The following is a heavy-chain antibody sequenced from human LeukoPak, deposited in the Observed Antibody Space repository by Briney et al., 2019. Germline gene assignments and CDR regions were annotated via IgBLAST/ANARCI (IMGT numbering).Heavy chain of an antibody. D-gene: IGHD5-24*01. J-gene: IGHJ4*02. CDR3: AEGGGGRRDGYNFDY. V-gene: IGHV1-69*02. CDR1: GGTFSSYT. CDR2: IIPILGIA. Sequence: ASVKVSCKASGGTFSSYTISWVRQAPGQGLEWMGRIIPILGIANYAQKFQGRVTITADKSTSTAYMELSSLRSEDTAVYYCAEGGGGRRDGYNFDYWGQGTLVTVSS.